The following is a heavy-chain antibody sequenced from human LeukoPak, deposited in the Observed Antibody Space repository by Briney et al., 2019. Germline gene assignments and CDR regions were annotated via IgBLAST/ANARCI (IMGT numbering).Heavy chain of an antibody. CDR1: GYTLTEFS. Sequence: ASVKVSCKISGYTLTEFSMHWVRQTPGKGLEWMGGFDPEDGETIYSQKFQGRVTMTEDTSTDTAYMELSSLRSEDTALYYCVTVEREYFETSGYFDDWGQGTLVTVSS. D-gene: IGHD3-22*01. CDR3: VTVEREYFETSGYFDD. CDR2: FDPEDGET. V-gene: IGHV1-24*01. J-gene: IGHJ4*02.